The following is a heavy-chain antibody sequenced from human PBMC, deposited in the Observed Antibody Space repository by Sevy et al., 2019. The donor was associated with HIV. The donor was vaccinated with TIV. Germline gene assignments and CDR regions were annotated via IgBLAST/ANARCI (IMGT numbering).Heavy chain of an antibody. J-gene: IGHJ6*02. V-gene: IGHV1-69*13. D-gene: IGHD3-10*01. CDR1: GGTFSSFA. Sequence: ASVKVSCKASGGTFSSFALSWVRQAPGQGLEWMGGIIPIFGTTKYAQKFRGRVTIIADESTSTAYMELVSLGSEDTAVYYCARPSYGSGRGYQNYFYYYGMDDWGPGTTVTVSS. CDR3: ARPSYGSGRGYQNYFYYYGMDD. CDR2: IIPIFGTT.